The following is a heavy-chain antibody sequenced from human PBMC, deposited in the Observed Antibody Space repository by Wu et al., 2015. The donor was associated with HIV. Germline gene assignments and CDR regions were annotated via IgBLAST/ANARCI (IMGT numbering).Heavy chain of an antibody. CDR1: GYNFNDYY. Sequence: QVQLVQSGAAVKKPGASVRVSCKTSGYNFNDYYLHWVRQAPGQGLEWMGWIIPSTGGTHFALRFQGRVTLTRDTSITTASMDLSSLTSDDTAVYYCARGGNGDYISHWGQGTLVTVSS. CDR3: ARGGNGDYISH. CDR2: IIPSTGGT. J-gene: IGHJ4*02. V-gene: IGHV1-2*02. D-gene: IGHD4-17*01.